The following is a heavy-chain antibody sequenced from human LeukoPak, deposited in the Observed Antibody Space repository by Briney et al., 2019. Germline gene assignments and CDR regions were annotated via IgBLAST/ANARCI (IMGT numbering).Heavy chain of an antibody. V-gene: IGHV4-31*03. D-gene: IGHD5-18*01. Sequence: PSETLSLTCTVSGGSISSGGYYWSWIRQHPGTGLEWIGYIYYSGSTYYNPSLKSRVTISVDTSKNQFSLKLSSVTAADTAVYSCARAEDTAMPNYGGQGTLVTVSS. CDR3: ARAEDTAMPNY. CDR1: GGSISSGGYY. CDR2: IYYSGST. J-gene: IGHJ4*02.